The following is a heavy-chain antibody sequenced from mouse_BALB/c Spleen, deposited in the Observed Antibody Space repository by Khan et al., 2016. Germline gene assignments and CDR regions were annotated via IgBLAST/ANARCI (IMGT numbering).Heavy chain of an antibody. V-gene: IGHV2-5-1*01. Sequence: QVQLKQSGPSLVQPSQSLSITCTVSGFSLTSYGVHWVRQSPGKGLEWLGVIWRGGSTDYNAAFMSRLSITKDNSKSQVFFKMNSLQADDTAIYYCAKSSYGVGYYAMDYWGQGTSVTVSS. J-gene: IGHJ4*01. CDR3: AKSSYGVGYYAMDY. CDR2: IWRGGST. CDR1: GFSLTSYG. D-gene: IGHD2-12*01.